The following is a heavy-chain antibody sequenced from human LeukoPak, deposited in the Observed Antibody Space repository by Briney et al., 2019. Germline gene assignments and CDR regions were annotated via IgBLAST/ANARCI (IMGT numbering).Heavy chain of an antibody. V-gene: IGHV3-30*02. CDR3: AKDPGCSGGSCYLDY. J-gene: IGHJ4*02. Sequence: GGSLRLSCAASGFTFSSYGMHWVRQAPGKGLEWVAFIRYDGSNKYYADSVKGRFTISRDNSKNTLYLQMNSLRAEGTAVYYCAKDPGCSGGSCYLDYWGQGTLVTVPS. CDR1: GFTFSSYG. D-gene: IGHD2-15*01. CDR2: IRYDGSNK.